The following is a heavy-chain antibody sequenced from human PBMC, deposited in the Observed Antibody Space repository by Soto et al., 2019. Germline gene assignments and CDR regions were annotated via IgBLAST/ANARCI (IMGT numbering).Heavy chain of an antibody. CDR2: INPNSGGT. J-gene: IGHJ4*02. CDR1: GYTFTGYY. V-gene: IGHV1-2*02. CDR3: ARDGGLMVYAITGDGDFDY. Sequence: QVQLVQSGAEVKKPGASVKVSCKASGYTFTGYYMHWVRQAPGQGLEWMGWINPNSGGTNYAQKCQGRVTMTRDTSISTAYMELSRLRSDDTAVYYCARDGGLMVYAITGDGDFDYWGQGTLVTVSS. D-gene: IGHD2-8*01.